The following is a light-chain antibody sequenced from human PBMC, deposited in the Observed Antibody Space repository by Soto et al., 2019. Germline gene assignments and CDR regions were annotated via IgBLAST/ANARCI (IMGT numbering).Light chain of an antibody. V-gene: IGKV3-15*01. J-gene: IGKJ5*01. Sequence: EIVMTQSPATLSVSPGERVTLHCRASQSVTSNLAWYQHKPGQSPRLLIYRASARATGVPDRFSGSGSGTEFTLTIRSLQSEDLAVYYCQQYNNWPPITFGQGTRLDIK. CDR3: QQYNNWPPIT. CDR1: QSVTSN. CDR2: RAS.